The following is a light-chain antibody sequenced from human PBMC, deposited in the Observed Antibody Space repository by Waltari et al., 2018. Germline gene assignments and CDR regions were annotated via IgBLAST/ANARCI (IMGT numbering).Light chain of an antibody. CDR3: QQSSSSPHT. CDR1: QAISGY. V-gene: IGKV1-39*01. CDR2: AAS. Sequence: DIEMTQSPSSLSASLGDSVTITCRASQAISGYLNWYQQKPGRAPKLLIYAASSLQSGVPSRFSGSGYGTDFTLTISSLQPEDFAIYSCQQSSSSPHTFGGGTKVEMK. J-gene: IGKJ4*02.